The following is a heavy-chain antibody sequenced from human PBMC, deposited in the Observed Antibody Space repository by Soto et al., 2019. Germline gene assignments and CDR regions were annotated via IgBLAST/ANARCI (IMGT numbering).Heavy chain of an antibody. CDR3: ASPRDTIFGVAKPPYGMDV. Sequence: EASVKVSCKASGGTFSSYAISWVRQAPGQGLEWMGGIIPIFGTANYAQKFQGRVTITADKSTSTAYMELSSLRSEDTAVYYCASPRDTIFGVAKPPYGMDVWGQGTTVTVSS. J-gene: IGHJ6*02. CDR2: IIPIFGTA. D-gene: IGHD3-3*01. CDR1: GGTFSSYA. V-gene: IGHV1-69*06.